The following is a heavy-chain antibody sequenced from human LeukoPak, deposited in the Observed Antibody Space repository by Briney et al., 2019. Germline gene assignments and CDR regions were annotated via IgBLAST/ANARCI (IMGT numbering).Heavy chain of an antibody. CDR3: ARAREDIVATNWFDP. CDR2: INPNSGGT. J-gene: IGHJ5*02. CDR1: GYTFTGYY. Sequence: ASVKVSCKASGYTFTGYYTHWVRQAPGQGLEWMGWINPNSGGTNYAQKFQGRVTMTRDTSISTAYMELSRLRSDDTAVYYCARAREDIVATNWFDPWGQGTLVTVSS. D-gene: IGHD5-12*01. V-gene: IGHV1-2*02.